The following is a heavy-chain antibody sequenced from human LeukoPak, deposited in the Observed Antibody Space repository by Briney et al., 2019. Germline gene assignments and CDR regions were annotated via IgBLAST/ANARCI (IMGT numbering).Heavy chain of an antibody. CDR2: INPSGGST. J-gene: IGHJ4*02. CDR1: GYTFTSYY. V-gene: IGHV1-46*01. CDR3: ARGPNLHY. Sequence: ASVTVSFKASGYTFTSYYIHWVRQPPGQGLEWVGIINPSGGSTSDAQKCQGRVTMTRDMSTSTVYMELSSLRSEDTAVYYCARGPNLHYWGQGTLVTVSS.